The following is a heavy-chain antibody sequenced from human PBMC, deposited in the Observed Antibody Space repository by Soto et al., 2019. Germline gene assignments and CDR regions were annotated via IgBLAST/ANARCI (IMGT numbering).Heavy chain of an antibody. D-gene: IGHD5-18*01. V-gene: IGHV4-34*01. CDR2: INHSGST. J-gene: IGHJ6*02. CDR1: GGSFSGYY. CDR3: ARARGYSYGTNRYYYYYGMDV. Sequence: SETLSLTCAVYGGSFSGYYWSWIRQPPGKWLEWIGEINHSGSTNYNPSLKSRVTISVDTSKNQFSLKLSSVTAADTAVYYCARARGYSYGTNRYYYYYGMDVWGQGXTVTVYS.